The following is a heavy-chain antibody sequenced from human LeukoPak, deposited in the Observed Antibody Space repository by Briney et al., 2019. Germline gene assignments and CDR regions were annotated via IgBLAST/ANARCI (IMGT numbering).Heavy chain of an antibody. D-gene: IGHD6-19*01. CDR1: GYTFTSYG. CDR3: ARVRMVEQWLVNDAFDI. J-gene: IGHJ3*02. CDR2: ISAYNGNT. Sequence: ASVKVSCKASGYTFTSYGISWVRQAPGQGLEWMGWISAYNGNTNYAQKLQGRVTMTTDTSTSTAYMELRSLRSDDTAVYYCARVRMVEQWLVNDAFDIWGQGTMVTVSS. V-gene: IGHV1-18*01.